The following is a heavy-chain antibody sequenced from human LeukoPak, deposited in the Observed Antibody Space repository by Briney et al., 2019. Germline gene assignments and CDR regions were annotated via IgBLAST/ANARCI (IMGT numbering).Heavy chain of an antibody. CDR1: GFTFSSYG. CDR3: ANPTVVTLGKDAFDI. Sequence: GGSLRLSSAASGFTFSSYGMHWVRQAPGKGLEWVAVISYDGSNKYYADSVKGRFTISRDNSKNTLYLQMNSLRAEDTAVYYCANPTVVTLGKDAFDIWGQGTMVTVSS. D-gene: IGHD4-23*01. V-gene: IGHV3-30*18. J-gene: IGHJ3*02. CDR2: ISYDGSNK.